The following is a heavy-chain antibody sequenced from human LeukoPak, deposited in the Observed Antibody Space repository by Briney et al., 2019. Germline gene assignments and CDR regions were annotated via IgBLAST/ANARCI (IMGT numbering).Heavy chain of an antibody. D-gene: IGHD3-10*01. CDR3: ARGIKYYYGSGTCDY. J-gene: IGHJ4*02. CDR2: IYYSGST. CDR1: GGSISSYY. V-gene: IGHV4-59*12. Sequence: PSETLSLTCTVSGGSISSYYWSWIRQPPGKGLEWIGYIYYSGSTNYNPSLKSRVTISVETSMNQFSLKLNSVTAADTAVYYCARGIKYYYGSGTCDYWGQGTLVTVSS.